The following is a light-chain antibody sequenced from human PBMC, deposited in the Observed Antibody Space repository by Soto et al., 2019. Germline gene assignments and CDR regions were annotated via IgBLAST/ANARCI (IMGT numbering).Light chain of an antibody. V-gene: IGKV3-20*01. CDR2: GAS. CDR3: HEYGSSPRT. Sequence: EIVLTQSPGALSLSPGDRATLSCRASQSVSSNFLAWYQQKPGQAPRLLIYGASIRATGIPDRFSGSGSGTDFTLTIRRLEPEDCAMYFCHEYGSSPRTFGQRTKVEIK. J-gene: IGKJ1*01. CDR1: QSVSSNF.